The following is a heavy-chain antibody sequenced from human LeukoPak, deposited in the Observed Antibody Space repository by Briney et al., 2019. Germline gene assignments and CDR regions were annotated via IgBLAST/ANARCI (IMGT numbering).Heavy chain of an antibody. V-gene: IGHV3-48*03. J-gene: IGHJ4*02. CDR1: GFTFSYYE. Sequence: QTGGSLRLSCAVSGFTFSYYEMNWVRQAPGKGLEWVSYISSSGSTIYYADSVKGRFTISRDNAKDSLYLQMNSLRVEDTAVYYCLRGDRRDYWGQGTLVTVSS. CDR3: LRGDRRDY. CDR2: ISSSGSTI.